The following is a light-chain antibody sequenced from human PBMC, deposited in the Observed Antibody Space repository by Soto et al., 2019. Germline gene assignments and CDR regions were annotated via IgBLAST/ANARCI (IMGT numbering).Light chain of an antibody. J-gene: IGKJ4*01. Sequence: EIVLTQSPATLSSSLGDRATLSCRASQSVSSYLAWYQQKPGQAPRLVIYDTSNRASGVPAMFSGSESGTDVTVTISILEPEDFAVYWCQHRSAYPLTLGGGPRLEIK. V-gene: IGKV3-11*01. CDR1: QSVSSY. CDR3: QHRSAYPLT. CDR2: DTS.